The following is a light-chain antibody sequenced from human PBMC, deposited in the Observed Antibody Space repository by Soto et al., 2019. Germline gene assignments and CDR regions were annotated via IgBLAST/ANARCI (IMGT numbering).Light chain of an antibody. Sequence: DIQMNQSPSSRSASVGDRVTITCRASQGISNYLAWYQQIPGKVPKLLISAASTLQSGVPSRFSGSGSGTEFTLTISSLQPEDVATYYCQKYTNVPAFGGGTKVEIK. CDR1: QGISNY. V-gene: IGKV1-27*01. CDR3: QKYTNVPA. CDR2: AAS. J-gene: IGKJ4*01.